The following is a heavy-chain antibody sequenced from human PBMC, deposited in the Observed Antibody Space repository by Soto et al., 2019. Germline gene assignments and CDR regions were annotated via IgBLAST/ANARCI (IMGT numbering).Heavy chain of an antibody. D-gene: IGHD2-2*01. J-gene: IGHJ6*02. V-gene: IGHV3-48*03. CDR1: GFTFSSYE. Sequence: GGSLRLSCAASGFTFSSYEMNWVRQAPGKGLEWVSYISSSGSTIYYADSVKGRFTISRDNAKNSLYLQMNSLRAEDTAVYYCARDRIVVVPAARYYYGMDVWGQRTTVTVSS. CDR3: ARDRIVVVPAARYYYGMDV. CDR2: ISSSGSTI.